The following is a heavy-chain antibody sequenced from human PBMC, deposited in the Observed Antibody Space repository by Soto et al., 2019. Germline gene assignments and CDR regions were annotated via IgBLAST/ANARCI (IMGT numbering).Heavy chain of an antibody. J-gene: IGHJ4*02. D-gene: IGHD2-21*02. CDR2: IIPIFGTA. V-gene: IGHV1-69*01. Sequence: QVQLVQSGAEVKKPGSSVKVSCKASGGTFSSYAISWVRQAPGQGLEWMGGIIPIFGTANYAQEFQGRVTITADESTSTAYMELSSLRSEDTAEYYCARLGDWSPYFAYWGQGTLVTVSS. CDR1: GGTFSSYA. CDR3: ARLGDWSPYFAY.